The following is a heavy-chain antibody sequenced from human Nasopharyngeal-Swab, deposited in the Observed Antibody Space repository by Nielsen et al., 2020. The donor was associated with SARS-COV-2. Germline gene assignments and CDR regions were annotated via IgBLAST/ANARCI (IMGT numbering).Heavy chain of an antibody. CDR1: GYTFTGYY. CDR2: INPNGGGT. J-gene: IGHJ2*01. Sequence: ASVKVSCKASGYTFTGYYNHWVRQAPGQGLEWMGWINPNGGGTNYAQEFQGRVTMTRDTSISTTYMDLRWLRSDDTAVYYCARGPAHGAYPSRASFDLWGRGTLVSVSS. CDR3: ARGPAHGAYPSRASFDL. D-gene: IGHD3-16*01. V-gene: IGHV1-2*02.